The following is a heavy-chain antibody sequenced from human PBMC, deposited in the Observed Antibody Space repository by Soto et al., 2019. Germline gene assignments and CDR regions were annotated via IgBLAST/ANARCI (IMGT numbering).Heavy chain of an antibody. CDR1: GFTFSDYY. V-gene: IGHV3-11*01. CDR2: ISSSGSTI. D-gene: IGHD2-2*01. Sequence: GGSLRLSCAASGFTFSDYYMSWIRQAPGKGLEWVSYISSSGSTIYYADSVKGRFTISRDNAKNSLYLQMNSLRAEDTAVYYCARDIVVVPADQKGGRKYYYYYYMDVWGKGTTVTVSS. CDR3: ARDIVVVPADQKGGRKYYYYYYMDV. J-gene: IGHJ6*03.